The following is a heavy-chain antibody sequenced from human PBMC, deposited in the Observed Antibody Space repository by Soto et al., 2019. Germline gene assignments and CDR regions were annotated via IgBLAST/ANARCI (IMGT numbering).Heavy chain of an antibody. Sequence: VASVKVSCKASGYTFTGYAMHWVRQAPGQRLEWMGWINAGNGNTKYSQKFQGRVTITRDTSASTAYMELSSLRSEDTAVYYCARAVAVAADFDYWGQGTLVPVPQ. CDR1: GYTFTGYA. CDR2: INAGNGNT. D-gene: IGHD6-19*01. CDR3: ARAVAVAADFDY. J-gene: IGHJ4*02. V-gene: IGHV1-3*01.